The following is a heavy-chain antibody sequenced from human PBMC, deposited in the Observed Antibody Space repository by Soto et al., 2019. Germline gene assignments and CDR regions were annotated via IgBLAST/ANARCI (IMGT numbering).Heavy chain of an antibody. D-gene: IGHD1-26*01. CDR1: GYTLNTYY. Sequence: GASVKVSCKPSGYTLNTYYLHWVRQAPGQGLEWMGIIHPSGGGSTYAQKFLGRVTMTRDTSTSTVYMELSSLRSEDTAVYYCASGSYSRLGYWGQGTLVTVSS. CDR3: ASGSYSRLGY. V-gene: IGHV1-46*02. CDR2: IHPSGGGS. J-gene: IGHJ4*02.